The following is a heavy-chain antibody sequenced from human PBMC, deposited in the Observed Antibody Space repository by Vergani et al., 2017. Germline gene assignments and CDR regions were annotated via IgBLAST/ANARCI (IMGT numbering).Heavy chain of an antibody. CDR3: ARDSGSHLAPFDY. J-gene: IGHJ4*02. CDR1: GFTFSSYE. D-gene: IGHD1-26*01. V-gene: IGHV3-48*03. CDR2: ISSSGSTI. Sequence: EVQLVESGGGLVQPGGSLRLSCAASGFTFSSYEMNWVRQAPGKGLEWVSYISSSGSTIYYADSVKCRFTISRDNAKNSLYLQMNSLRAEDTAVYYCARDSGSHLAPFDYWGQGTLVTVSS.